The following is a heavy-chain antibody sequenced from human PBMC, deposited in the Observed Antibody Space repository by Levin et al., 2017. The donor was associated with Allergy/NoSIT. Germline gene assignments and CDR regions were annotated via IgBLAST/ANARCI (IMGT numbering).Heavy chain of an antibody. Sequence: PSETLSLTCTVSGGSISSYYWSWIRQPAGKGLEWIGRLSTSGDSAYNPSLRSRVTMSLDTSKNQFFLKLSPVTAADTALYYCARARSSGTAIEFDYWGQGTLVTVSS. J-gene: IGHJ4*02. V-gene: IGHV4-4*07. CDR1: GGSISSYY. CDR3: ARARSSGTAIEFDY. CDR2: LSTSGDS. D-gene: IGHD5-18*01.